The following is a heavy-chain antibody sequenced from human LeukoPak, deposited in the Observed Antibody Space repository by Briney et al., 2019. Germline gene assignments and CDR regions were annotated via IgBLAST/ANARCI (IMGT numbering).Heavy chain of an antibody. Sequence: SETLSLTCTVSGDSISSYYWSWIRQPPGKGLEWIGYIYYSGSTNYNSSLRSRVTISVDTSKNLFSLKLSSVTAADTAVYYCARVQRPLDGADYWGQGTLVTVSS. J-gene: IGHJ4*02. V-gene: IGHV4-59*01. D-gene: IGHD1-1*01. CDR1: GDSISSYY. CDR2: IYYSGST. CDR3: ARVQRPLDGADY.